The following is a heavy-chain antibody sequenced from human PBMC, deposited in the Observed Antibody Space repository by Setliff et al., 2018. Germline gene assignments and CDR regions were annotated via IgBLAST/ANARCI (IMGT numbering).Heavy chain of an antibody. CDR3: AKPQLELRWGFES. CDR2: IYRGDRDT. CDR1: GFTLSPFA. V-gene: IGHV3-23*03. D-gene: IGHD1-7*01. Sequence: VGSLSLSCAASGFTLSPFAMSWVRQAPGKGLEWVSTIYRGDRDTFYTDSVKGRFTIFRDSSKNTLYLQMTSLRAEDTAVYYCAKPQLELRWGFESWGQGTLVTVSS. J-gene: IGHJ4*02.